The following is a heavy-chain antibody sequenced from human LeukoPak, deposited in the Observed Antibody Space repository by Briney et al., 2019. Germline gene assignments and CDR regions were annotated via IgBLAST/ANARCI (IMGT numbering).Heavy chain of an antibody. J-gene: IGHJ6*03. CDR2: FYYSGST. CDR1: GGSISSYY. CDR3: AREADDYGGNPYMDV. D-gene: IGHD4-23*01. Sequence: PSETLSLTCTVSGGSISSYYWSWIRQPPGKGLEWIGYFYYSGSTNYNPSLKSRVTISVDTSKDQFSLKLSSVTAADTAVYYCAREADDYGGNPYMDVWGKGTTVTVSS. V-gene: IGHV4-59*01.